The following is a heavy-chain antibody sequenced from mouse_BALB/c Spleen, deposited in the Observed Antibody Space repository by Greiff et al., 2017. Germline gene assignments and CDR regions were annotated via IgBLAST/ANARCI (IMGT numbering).Heavy chain of an antibody. CDR1: GFTFSSYA. V-gene: IGHV5-6-5*01. CDR3: ARGGITTVVAYY. D-gene: IGHD1-1*01. J-gene: IGHJ2*01. CDR2: ISSGGST. Sequence: DVKLVESGGGLVKPGGSLKLSCAASGFTFSSYAMSWVRQTPEKRLEWVASISSGGSTYYPDSVKGRFTISRDNARNILYLQMSSLRSEDTAMYYCARGGITTVVAYYWGQGTTLTVSS.